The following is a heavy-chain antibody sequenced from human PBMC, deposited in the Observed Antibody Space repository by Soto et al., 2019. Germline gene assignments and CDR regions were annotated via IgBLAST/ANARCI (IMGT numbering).Heavy chain of an antibody. CDR2: INPAGGTT. D-gene: IGHD2-21*01. CDR1: GYSFTSTY. Sequence: QVQLVQSGAEVKKPGASVRISCRASGYSFTSTYVHWVGQAPGQGPEWMGIINPAGGTTYYAQKFQGRTTIASDTTTDAVFMDLNDLTSEDTAVYFCALKVVPYYDNWGQGTLLTVSS. V-gene: IGHV1-46*01. CDR3: ALKVVPYYDN. J-gene: IGHJ4*02.